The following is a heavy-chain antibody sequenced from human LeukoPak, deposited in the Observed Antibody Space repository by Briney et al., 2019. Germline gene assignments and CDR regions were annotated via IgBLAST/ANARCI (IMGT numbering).Heavy chain of an antibody. CDR3: GVSGGSSPGY. CDR1: GFTFTIHD. Sequence: GGSLRLSCAASGFTFTIHDMWWVRQAPGKGLEWVSFISSSSRSLYYADSVRGRFIISRGNAKNSLYLQMNSLSVEDTAVYHCGVSGGSSPGYWGQGTLVTVSS. J-gene: IGHJ4*02. D-gene: IGHD2-15*01. CDR2: ISSSSRSL. V-gene: IGHV3-48*03.